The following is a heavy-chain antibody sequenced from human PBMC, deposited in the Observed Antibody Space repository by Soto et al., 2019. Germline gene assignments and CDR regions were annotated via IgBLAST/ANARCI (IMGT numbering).Heavy chain of an antibody. CDR2: IRSKGHNYAT. Sequence: EVRLVESGGDSVQPGGSLKLSCAASGFSLGDSAVHWVRLASGKGLEWIGRIRSKGHNYATTYAASVKGRFTMSRDDSKNTAVLRMNRLQTEDTAVYFCTRHAGGEVEQSYYYYYMDVWGKGTAVTVSS. V-gene: IGHV3-73*01. D-gene: IGHD2-21*01. CDR3: TRHAGGEVEQSYYYYYMDV. CDR1: GFSLGDSA. J-gene: IGHJ6*03.